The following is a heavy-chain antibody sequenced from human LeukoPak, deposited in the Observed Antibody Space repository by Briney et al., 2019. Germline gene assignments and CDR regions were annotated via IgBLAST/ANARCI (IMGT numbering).Heavy chain of an antibody. CDR3: AGVDSDYYYYYMDV. Sequence: GGSLRLSCAASGFTFSSYSMNWVRQAPGKGLEWVSSISSSSSYIYYADSVKGRFTISRDNARKSLYLQMNSLRAEDTAVYYCAGVDSDYYYYYMDVWGKGTTVTVSS. CDR2: ISSSSSYI. V-gene: IGHV3-21*01. D-gene: IGHD3-9*01. J-gene: IGHJ6*03. CDR1: GFTFSSYS.